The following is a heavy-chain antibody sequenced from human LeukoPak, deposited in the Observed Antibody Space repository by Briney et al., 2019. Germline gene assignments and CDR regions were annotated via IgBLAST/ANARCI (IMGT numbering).Heavy chain of an antibody. D-gene: IGHD3-10*01. Sequence: PSETLSLTCAVYGGSFSGYYWSWIRQPPGKGLEWIGEINHSGSINYNPSLKSRVTISVDTSKNQFSLKLSSVTAADTAVYYCAREVSYGSGSYTLYYFDYWGQGTLVTVSS. V-gene: IGHV4-34*01. CDR3: AREVSYGSGSYTLYYFDY. J-gene: IGHJ4*02. CDR1: GGSFSGYY. CDR2: INHSGSI.